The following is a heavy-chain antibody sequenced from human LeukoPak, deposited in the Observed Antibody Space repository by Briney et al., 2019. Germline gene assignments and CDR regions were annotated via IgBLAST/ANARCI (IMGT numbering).Heavy chain of an antibody. V-gene: IGHV3-23*01. CDR2: ISGSGGST. J-gene: IGHJ4*02. D-gene: IGHD3-22*01. Sequence: GGTLRLSCAASGFTFSSYGMSWVRQAPGKGLEWVSAISGSGGSTYYADSVKGRFTISRDNAKNSLYLQMNSLRAEDTAVYYCAKAYDSSGYYYVRRLDFDYWGQGTLVTVSS. CDR3: AKAYDSSGYYYVRRLDFDY. CDR1: GFTFSSYG.